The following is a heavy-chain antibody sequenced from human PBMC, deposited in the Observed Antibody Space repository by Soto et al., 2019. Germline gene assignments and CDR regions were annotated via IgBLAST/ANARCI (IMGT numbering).Heavy chain of an antibody. CDR3: AREWRDYYFDY. J-gene: IGHJ4*02. Sequence: PSETLSLTCSVSGGSISSSGYYWSWIRQHPGKGLEWIGYIYYSGSTYYNPSLKSRVTISVDTSKNQFSLKLSSVTAADTAVYYCAREWRDYYFDYWGQGTLVTVSS. CDR2: IYYSGST. CDR1: GGSISSSGYY. V-gene: IGHV4-31*03.